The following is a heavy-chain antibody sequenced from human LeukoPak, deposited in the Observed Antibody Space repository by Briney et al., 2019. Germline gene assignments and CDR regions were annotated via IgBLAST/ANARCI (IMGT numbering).Heavy chain of an antibody. J-gene: IGHJ5*02. D-gene: IGHD2-2*01. CDR3: ARGGSRYQLLNWFDP. Sequence: SETLSLTCTVSGYSISSGYYWAWIRQTPGKGLEWIGSIYHTSSTYRNPSLRSRVTISVDTSKNQFSLKLSSLTAADTAVYYCARGGSRYQLLNWFDPWGQGALVTVSS. CDR2: IYHTSST. V-gene: IGHV4-38-2*02. CDR1: GYSISSGYY.